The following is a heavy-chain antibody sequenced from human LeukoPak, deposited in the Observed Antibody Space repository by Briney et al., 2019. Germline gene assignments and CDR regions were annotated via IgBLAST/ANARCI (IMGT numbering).Heavy chain of an antibody. CDR3: AREADSGYYRTVDY. CDR2: MSDDGSEK. J-gene: IGHJ4*02. V-gene: IGHV3-30-3*01. CDR1: GFTLSRFA. D-gene: IGHD2-15*01. Sequence: GESLRLSCTASGFTLSRFAMHWVRQAPGKGLEWLGHMSDDGSEKHYVDSVRGQFTISRDPSKNTLYLEMTSLRTEDTAVYYCAREADSGYYRTVDYWGQGTMVTVS.